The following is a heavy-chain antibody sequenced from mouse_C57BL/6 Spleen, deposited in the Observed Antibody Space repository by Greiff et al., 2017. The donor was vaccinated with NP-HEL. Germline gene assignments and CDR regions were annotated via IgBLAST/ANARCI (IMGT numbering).Heavy chain of an antibody. CDR3: ARAGYYGSSFSFDY. J-gene: IGHJ2*01. CDR2: ISYDGSN. Sequence: EVQLQQSGPGLVKPSQSLSLTCSVTGYSITSGYYWNWIRQFPGNKLEWMGYISYDGSNNYNPSLKNRISITRDTSKNQFFLKLNSVTTEDTATYYCARAGYYGSSFSFDYWGQGTTLTVSS. CDR1: GYSITSGYY. V-gene: IGHV3-6*01. D-gene: IGHD1-1*01.